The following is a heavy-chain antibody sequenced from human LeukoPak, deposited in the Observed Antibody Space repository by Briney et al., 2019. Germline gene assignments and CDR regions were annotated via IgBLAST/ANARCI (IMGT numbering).Heavy chain of an antibody. D-gene: IGHD6-19*01. CDR1: GGSISSGGYS. J-gene: IGHJ4*02. Sequence: SETLSLTCAVSGGSISSGGYSWSWIRQPPGKGLEWIGYIYHSGSTNYNPSLKSRVTISVDKSKNQFSLKLSSVTAADTAVYYCAREGSGWYDYWGQGTLVTVSS. V-gene: IGHV4-30-2*01. CDR3: AREGSGWYDY. CDR2: IYHSGST.